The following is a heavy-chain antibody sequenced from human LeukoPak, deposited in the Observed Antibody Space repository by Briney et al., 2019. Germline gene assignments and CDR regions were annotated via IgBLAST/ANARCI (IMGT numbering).Heavy chain of an antibody. V-gene: IGHV4-39*01. CDR3: AKGVGQWLVQLGY. D-gene: IGHD6-19*01. Sequence: SETLSLTCTVSGGSISRSSYVWGWIRQPPGKGLEWIGSIYYSGSTYYNPSLKSRVTISVDTSRNQFSLKLSSVTAADTAVYYCAKGVGQWLVQLGYWGQGTLVTVSS. CDR1: GGSISRSSYV. CDR2: IYYSGST. J-gene: IGHJ4*02.